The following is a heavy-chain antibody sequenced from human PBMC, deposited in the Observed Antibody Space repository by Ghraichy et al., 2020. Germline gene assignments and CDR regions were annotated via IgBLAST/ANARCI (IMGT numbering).Heavy chain of an antibody. V-gene: IGHV1-18*01. CDR1: GYTFTRYG. CDR3: ARAVAIIYYFYYYMDV. J-gene: IGHJ6*03. Sequence: ASVKVSCKASGYTFTRYGISWVRQAPGQGLEWMGYINPQNGDTNYAQKLKGRVTLTTDTSTSTAYMEMGSLRSDDTAVYYCARAVAIIYYFYYYMDVWGTGTTVIVSS. CDR2: INPQNGDT.